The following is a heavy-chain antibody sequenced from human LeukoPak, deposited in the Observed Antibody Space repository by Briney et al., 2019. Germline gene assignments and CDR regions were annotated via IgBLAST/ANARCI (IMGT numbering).Heavy chain of an antibody. J-gene: IGHJ4*02. Sequence: PGGSLRLSCAASGLSFSIYAMRWVRQARGKGVEGVSTISGSGETTYYADSVKGRFTISRDNSKNTLCLQMNSLRAEDTAVYYCAKGVRGSSRGRCFDYWGQGTLVTVSS. D-gene: IGHD6-13*01. CDR2: ISGSGETT. CDR1: GLSFSIYA. V-gene: IGHV3-23*01. CDR3: AKGVRGSSRGRCFDY.